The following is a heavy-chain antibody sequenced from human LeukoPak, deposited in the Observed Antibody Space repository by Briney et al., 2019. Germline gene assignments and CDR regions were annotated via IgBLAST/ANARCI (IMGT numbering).Heavy chain of an antibody. CDR2: IYYSGST. Sequence: SETLSLTCTVSGGSISSSSYYWGWIRQPPGKGLEWIGSIYYSGSTYYNPSLKSRVTISVDTSKNQFSLKLSSVTAADTAVYYCARRDYYDSSGPSVDYRGQGTLVTVSS. D-gene: IGHD3-22*01. V-gene: IGHV4-39*07. CDR3: ARRDYYDSSGPSVDY. CDR1: GGSISSSSYY. J-gene: IGHJ4*02.